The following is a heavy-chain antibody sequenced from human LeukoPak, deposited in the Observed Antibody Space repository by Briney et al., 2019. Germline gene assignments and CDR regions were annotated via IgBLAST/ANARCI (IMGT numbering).Heavy chain of an antibody. CDR1: GFTFSSYS. CDR2: ISSSSSYI. Sequence: GGSLRLSCAASGFTFSSYSMNWVRQAPGKGLEWVSSISSSSSYIYYADSVKGRFTIFRDNSKNTLYLQMNSLRAEDTAVYYCARDIGYGSGSYYPHWGQGTLVTVSS. V-gene: IGHV3-21*04. J-gene: IGHJ4*02. D-gene: IGHD3-10*01. CDR3: ARDIGYGSGSYYPH.